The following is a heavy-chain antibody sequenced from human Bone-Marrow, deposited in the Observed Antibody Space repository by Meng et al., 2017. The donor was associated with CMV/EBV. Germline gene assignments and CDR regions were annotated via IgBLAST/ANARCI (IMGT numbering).Heavy chain of an antibody. Sequence: GGSLRLSCAASGFTFSSYGMHWVRQAPGKGLEWVAVIWYDGSNKYYADSVKGRFTISRDNSKNTLYLQMNRLRAEDTAVYYCARDEGGSSYPAIAYCGQGTLVTVSS. J-gene: IGHJ4*02. CDR2: IWYDGSNK. V-gene: IGHV3-33*01. CDR3: ARDEGGSSYPAIAY. CDR1: GFTFSSYG. D-gene: IGHD1-26*01.